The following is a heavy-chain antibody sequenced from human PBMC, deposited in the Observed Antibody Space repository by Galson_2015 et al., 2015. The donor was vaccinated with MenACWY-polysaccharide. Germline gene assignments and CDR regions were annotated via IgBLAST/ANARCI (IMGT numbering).Heavy chain of an antibody. CDR2: ISANTRST. D-gene: IGHD1-14*01. CDR1: GFSFSSYS. V-gene: IGHV3-23*01. CDR3: ARLAQAVMLNGYHHL. J-gene: IGHJ2*01. Sequence: SLRLSCAASGFSFSSYSMSWVRQAPGKGLEWVSSISANTRSTYYTDSVKGRFTISRDNSKNTLFLQMNSLRAEDTALYYCARLAQAVMLNGYHHLWGRGPL.